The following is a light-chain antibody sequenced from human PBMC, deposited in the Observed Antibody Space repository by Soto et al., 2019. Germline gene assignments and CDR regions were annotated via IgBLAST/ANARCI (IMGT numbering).Light chain of an antibody. Sequence: QSALTQPASVSGSPGQSITISCTGTNSDVGGYNHVSWYQQYPGEAPKLLIYDVSNRPSGVSNRFSGSKSGNTASLTISGLQAEDEADYYCNSYASSRSYVFGSGTKLTVL. J-gene: IGLJ1*01. CDR3: NSYASSRSYV. CDR2: DVS. V-gene: IGLV2-14*03. CDR1: NSDVGGYNH.